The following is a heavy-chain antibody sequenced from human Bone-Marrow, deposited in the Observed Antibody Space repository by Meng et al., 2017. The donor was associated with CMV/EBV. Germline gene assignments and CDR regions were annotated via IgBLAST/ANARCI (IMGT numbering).Heavy chain of an antibody. CDR2: IIPILGIA. CDR3: ARDPPRDDSSGYYYPAGMDV. V-gene: IGHV1-69*04. Sequence: SVKVSCKASGRTFSSYTISWVRQAPGQGLDWMGRIIPILGIANSAQKFQGRVTITADKSTSTAYMELSSLRSEDTSVYYCARDPPRDDSSGYYYPAGMDVWGEGTTVTVSS. J-gene: IGHJ6*02. D-gene: IGHD3-22*01. CDR1: GRTFSSYT.